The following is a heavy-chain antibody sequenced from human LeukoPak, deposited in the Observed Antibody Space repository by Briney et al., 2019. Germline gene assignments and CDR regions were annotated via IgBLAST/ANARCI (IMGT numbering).Heavy chain of an antibody. D-gene: IGHD5-24*01. Sequence: GGSLRLSCAASGFTFSSYGMHWVRQAPGKGLEWVAVISYDGSNKYYADSVKGRFTISRDNSKNTLYLQMNSLRAEDTAVYYCARSQFFKEMATMRVYFQHWGQGTLVTVSS. CDR2: ISYDGSNK. V-gene: IGHV3-30*03. CDR3: ARSQFFKEMATMRVYFQH. CDR1: GFTFSSYG. J-gene: IGHJ1*01.